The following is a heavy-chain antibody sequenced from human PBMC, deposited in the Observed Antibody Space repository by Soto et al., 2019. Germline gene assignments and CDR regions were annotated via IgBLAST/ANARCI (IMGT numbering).Heavy chain of an antibody. CDR3: AREPPHTSGFDY. J-gene: IGHJ4*02. CDR1: GYTFTSYG. V-gene: IGHV1-18*01. D-gene: IGHD6-19*01. CDR2: ISADKSNT. Sequence: ASVKVSCKASGYTFTSYGISWVRQAPGQGLEWMGWISADKSNTNYAQKFQGRITMTTDTSASTAYMELSSLRSEDTAVYYCAREPPHTSGFDYWGQGTLVTVSS.